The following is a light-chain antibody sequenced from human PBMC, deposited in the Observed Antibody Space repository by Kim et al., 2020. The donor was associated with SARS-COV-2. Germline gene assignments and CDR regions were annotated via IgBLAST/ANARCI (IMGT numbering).Light chain of an antibody. CDR2: GAS. V-gene: IGKV1-NL1*01. CDR1: QVISNS. Sequence: DIQMTQSPSSLSASVGDRVTITCRANQVISNSLSWYQQKPGKAPKLLLYGASRLESGVPSRFGGSGSGRYYTLTISSLQPEDFATYYCQQYYSNPITFGQGTRLEIK. J-gene: IGKJ5*01. CDR3: QQYYSNPIT.